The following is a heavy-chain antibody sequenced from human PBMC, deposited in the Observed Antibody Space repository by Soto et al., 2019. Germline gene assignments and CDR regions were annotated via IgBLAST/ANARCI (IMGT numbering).Heavy chain of an antibody. V-gene: IGHV3-30*04. CDR3: ARDRSVWGSYRSSFHW. Sequence: QVQLVESGGGVVQPGTSVKLACAASGFTFSSYSMHWVRQAPGKGLEWVAIISYDGSTQHYADSVKGRFTISRDNSESTVYLQMNSLRPEDTAVYFCARDRSVWGSYRSSFHWWGQGTLVTVSS. J-gene: IGHJ4*02. CDR2: ISYDGSTQ. D-gene: IGHD3-16*02. CDR1: GFTFSSYS.